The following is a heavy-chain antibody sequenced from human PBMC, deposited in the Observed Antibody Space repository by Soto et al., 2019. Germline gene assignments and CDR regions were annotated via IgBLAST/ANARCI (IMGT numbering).Heavy chain of an antibody. Sequence: GASVKVSCKASGYTFTSYAMHWVRQAPGQRLEWMGWINAGNGNTKYSQKFQGRVTITRDTSASTAYMELSSLRSEDTAVYYCARVWLAGSYYDYFDYWGQGTLVTVSS. J-gene: IGHJ4*02. D-gene: IGHD1-26*01. CDR2: INAGNGNT. V-gene: IGHV1-3*01. CDR1: GYTFTSYA. CDR3: ARVWLAGSYYDYFDY.